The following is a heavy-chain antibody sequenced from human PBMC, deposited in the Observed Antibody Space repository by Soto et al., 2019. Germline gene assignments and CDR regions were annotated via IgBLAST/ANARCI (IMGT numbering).Heavy chain of an antibody. Sequence: GGSLRLSCAASGLTFSSYGMHWVRQAPGRGLEWVAGISYDGRNKYYVDPVKGRFTISRDNSKNTLDLQMNSLRVEDTAVFYCAQDTYYHDTSGYYTFDYWGQGALVTAPQ. J-gene: IGHJ4*02. CDR3: AQDTYYHDTSGYYTFDY. D-gene: IGHD3-22*01. CDR2: ISYDGRNK. V-gene: IGHV3-30*18. CDR1: GLTFSSYG.